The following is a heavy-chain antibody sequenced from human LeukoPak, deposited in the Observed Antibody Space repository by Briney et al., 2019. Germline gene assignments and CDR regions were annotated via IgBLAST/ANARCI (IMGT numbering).Heavy chain of an antibody. CDR3: AQRAVAGSYYFDY. CDR2: INHSGST. D-gene: IGHD6-19*01. CDR1: GGSFSGYY. V-gene: IGHV4-34*01. J-gene: IGHJ4*02. Sequence: SETLSLTCAVYGGSFSGYYWSWIRQPPGKGLEWIGEINHSGSTNYNPSLKSRVTISVDTSKNQFSLKLSSVTDADTAVYYCAQRAVAGSYYFDYWGQGTLVTVS.